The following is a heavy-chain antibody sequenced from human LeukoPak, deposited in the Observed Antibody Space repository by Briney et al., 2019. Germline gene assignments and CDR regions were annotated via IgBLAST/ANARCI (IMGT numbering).Heavy chain of an antibody. CDR3: AAVRGPTRNYYYYMDV. CDR1: GGSISSYY. J-gene: IGHJ6*03. D-gene: IGHD3-10*01. V-gene: IGHV4-59*01. Sequence: SETLSLTCTVSGGSISSYYWSWIRQPPGKGLEWIGYIYYSGSTNYTPSLKSRVTISVDTSKNQFSLKLSSVTAADTAVYYCAAVRGPTRNYYYYMDVWGKGTTVTVSS. CDR2: IYYSGST.